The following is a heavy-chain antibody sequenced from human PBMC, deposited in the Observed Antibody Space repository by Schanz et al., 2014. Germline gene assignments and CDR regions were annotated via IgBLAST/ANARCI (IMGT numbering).Heavy chain of an antibody. D-gene: IGHD3-10*01. Sequence: VQLVESGGGVVQPGRSLRLSCAASGFTFSTYWMHWVRQAPGKGLVWVSHINSDGTTTTYADSVKGRFTISRDNSKDTLYLQMSGLTPEDTAVYYCARGPIPIQGVPMDFWGQGTLVTVSS. CDR3: ARGPIPIQGVPMDF. CDR1: GFTFSTYW. V-gene: IGHV3-74*01. J-gene: IGHJ4*02. CDR2: INSDGTTT.